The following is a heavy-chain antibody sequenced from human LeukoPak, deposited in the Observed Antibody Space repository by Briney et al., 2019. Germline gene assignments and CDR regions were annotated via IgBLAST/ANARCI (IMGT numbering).Heavy chain of an antibody. CDR2: INPNSGGT. Sequence: ASVKVSCKASGYTFTGYYIHWVRQAPGEGLEWMGWINPNSGGTNYAQKFQGRVTTTRDTSISTAYLELSRLRSDDTAVYYCARDMLAAADTSWGQGTLVTVSS. CDR3: ARDMLAAADTS. V-gene: IGHV1-2*02. D-gene: IGHD6-13*01. J-gene: IGHJ5*02. CDR1: GYTFTGYY.